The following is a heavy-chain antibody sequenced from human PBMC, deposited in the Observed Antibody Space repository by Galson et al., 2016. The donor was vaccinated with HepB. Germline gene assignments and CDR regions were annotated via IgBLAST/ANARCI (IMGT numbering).Heavy chain of an antibody. CDR1: GLTFTNAW. V-gene: IGHV3-15*01. CDR3: ATVKLTTWYSFDS. J-gene: IGHJ4*02. D-gene: IGHD2-2*01. Sequence: SLRLSCAASGLTFTNAWMIWVRQAPGKGLEWVGRIKGEADGGTTDYAAPVKGRFYISRDDSTHTLFLHMNSLRVEDVAVYYCATVKLTTWYSFDSWGQGTLVTVSS. CDR2: IKGEADGGTT.